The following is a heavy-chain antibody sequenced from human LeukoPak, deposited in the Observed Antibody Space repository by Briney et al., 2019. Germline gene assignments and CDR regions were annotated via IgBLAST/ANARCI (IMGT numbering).Heavy chain of an antibody. V-gene: IGHV4-59*01. CDR1: GGSISSYD. CDR2: TYHSGST. Sequence: SETLSLTCTVSGGSISSYDWSWIRQPAGKGLEWIGYTYHSGSTNYNPSLKSRVTVPIDTSKNQFSLKLRSVTAADTAVYYCASHYGSGFDYWGQGTLVTVSS. CDR3: ASHYGSGFDY. D-gene: IGHD3-10*01. J-gene: IGHJ4*02.